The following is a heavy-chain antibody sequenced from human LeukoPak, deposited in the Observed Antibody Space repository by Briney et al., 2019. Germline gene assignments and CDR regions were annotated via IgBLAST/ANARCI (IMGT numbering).Heavy chain of an antibody. D-gene: IGHD3-22*01. CDR1: GYTFTSYY. Sequence: ASVKVSCKASGYTFTSYYMHWVRQAPGQGLEWMGIINPSGGSTSYAQKFQGRVTMPRDMSTSTVYMELSSLRSQDTAVYYCARDPLGYHDSSGYPHYWGQGTLVTVSS. J-gene: IGHJ4*02. CDR2: INPSGGST. CDR3: ARDPLGYHDSSGYPHY. V-gene: IGHV1-46*01.